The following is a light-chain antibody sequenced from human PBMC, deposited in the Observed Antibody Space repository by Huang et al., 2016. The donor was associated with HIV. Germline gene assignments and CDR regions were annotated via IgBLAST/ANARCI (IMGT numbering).Light chain of an antibody. J-gene: IGKJ2*01. CDR3: QQYDNLYT. V-gene: IGKV1-33*01. Sequence: DIQMTQSPSSLSASVGARVTITCQASQDISNYLHWYQQKPGKAPKLLIYDASNLETGVPSRFSGSGSGTDFTFTISSLQPEDIATYYCQQYDNLYTFGQGTKLEIK. CDR1: QDISNY. CDR2: DAS.